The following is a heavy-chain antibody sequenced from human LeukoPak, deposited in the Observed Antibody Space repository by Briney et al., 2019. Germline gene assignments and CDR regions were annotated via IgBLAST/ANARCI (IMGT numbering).Heavy chain of an antibody. CDR2: ITYSGST. V-gene: IGHV4-30-4*01. CDR1: GGSISSDDYY. J-gene: IGHJ4*02. Sequence: SETLSLTCTVSGGSISSDDYYWSWLRQPPGMGLEWIGNITYSGSTDYSPSLRSRVTMSVDTSKNQFSLKLNSVTAAETAMYFCARGGVGGYDYFDSWGQGTLVAVSS. CDR3: ARGGVGGYDYFDS. D-gene: IGHD5-12*01.